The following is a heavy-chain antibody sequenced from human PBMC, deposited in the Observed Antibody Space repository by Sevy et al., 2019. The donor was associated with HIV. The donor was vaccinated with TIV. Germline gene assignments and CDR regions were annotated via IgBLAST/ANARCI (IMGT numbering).Heavy chain of an antibody. J-gene: IGHJ4*02. Sequence: SETLSLTCAVSGGSISSDNWWSWVRQPPGKGLEWIGEIHHSGRINYNPSLESRVTMSVGKSNNHFSLKLSSVTAADTAVYYCARDLVSNEYSSSYPRYWGQRTLVTVSS. V-gene: IGHV4-4*02. D-gene: IGHD6-6*01. CDR3: ARDLVSNEYSSSYPRY. CDR2: IHHSGRI. CDR1: GGSISSDNW.